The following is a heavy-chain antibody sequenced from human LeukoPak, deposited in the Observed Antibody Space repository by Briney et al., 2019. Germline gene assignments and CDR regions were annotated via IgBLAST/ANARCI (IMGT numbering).Heavy chain of an antibody. J-gene: IGHJ4*02. CDR2: MNPNSGNT. Sequence: ASVTVSFTASGYTFTSYDINWVRQATGQGLEWMGWMNPNSGNTGYAQKFQGRVTMTRNTSISTAYMELSSLRSEDTAVYYCARIYDSSGSRDYWGQGTLVTVSS. D-gene: IGHD3-22*01. CDR1: GYTFTSYD. CDR3: ARIYDSSGSRDY. V-gene: IGHV1-8*01.